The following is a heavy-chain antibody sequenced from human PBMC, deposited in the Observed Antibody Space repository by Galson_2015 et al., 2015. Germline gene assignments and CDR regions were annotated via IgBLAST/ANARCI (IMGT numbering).Heavy chain of an antibody. CDR3: ARAPSLIRVDY. V-gene: IGHV4-61*01. D-gene: IGHD3-10*01. CDR2: IYYNGST. Sequence: ETLSLTCTVSGGSVSSGYYYWIWIRQPPGKGLEWIAYIYYNGSTNYNPSLRSRVTTSVDTSKNQFSLRLSSVTAADTAVYYCARAPSLIRVDYWAREPWSPSLQ. CDR1: GGSVSSGYYY. J-gene: IGHJ4*02.